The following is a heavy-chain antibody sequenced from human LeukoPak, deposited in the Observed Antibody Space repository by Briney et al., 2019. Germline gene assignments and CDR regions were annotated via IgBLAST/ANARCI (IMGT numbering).Heavy chain of an antibody. Sequence: SETLSLTCAVYGGSFSGYYWSWIRQPPGKGLEWIGEINHSGSTNYNPSLKSRVTISVDTSKNQFSLKLSSVTAADTAVYYCARDLGYSYGHDAFDIWGQGTMVTVSS. CDR3: ARDLGYSYGHDAFDI. CDR2: INHSGST. CDR1: GGSFSGYY. J-gene: IGHJ3*02. V-gene: IGHV4-34*01. D-gene: IGHD5-18*01.